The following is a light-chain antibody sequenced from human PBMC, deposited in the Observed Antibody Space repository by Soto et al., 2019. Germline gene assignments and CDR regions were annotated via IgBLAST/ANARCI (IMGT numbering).Light chain of an antibody. CDR1: QSVSSYY. Sequence: EIVLTQSPGTLSLAPGERATLSCRASQSVSSYYLAWYQQKPGQAPRLLIYGASSRATDIPGRFSGSGSGTDFTLTISRLEPEDFAVYYCQQYGTSPRPYTFGPGTKLEIK. V-gene: IGKV3-20*01. CDR3: QQYGTSPRPYT. CDR2: GAS. J-gene: IGKJ2*01.